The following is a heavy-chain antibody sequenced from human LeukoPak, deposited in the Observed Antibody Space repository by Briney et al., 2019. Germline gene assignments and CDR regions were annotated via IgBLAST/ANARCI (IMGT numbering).Heavy chain of an antibody. J-gene: IGHJ4*02. Sequence: GASVKVSCKASGYTFMNYAISWVRQAPGQGLGWMGWINTHNDNTNYAQNFQGRITMTTDTSTSTVYMELRSLISDDSAVYYCARGGSGWFEDFWGQGTLVTVSS. CDR3: ARGGSGWFEDF. V-gene: IGHV1-18*01. CDR1: GYTFMNYA. CDR2: INTHNDNT. D-gene: IGHD6-19*01.